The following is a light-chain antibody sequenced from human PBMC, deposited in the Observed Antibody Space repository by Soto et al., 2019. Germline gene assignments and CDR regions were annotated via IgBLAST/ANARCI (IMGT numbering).Light chain of an antibody. V-gene: IGKV3-15*01. CDR1: QSVSSN. CDR3: KDYNNWQWT. CDR2: GAY. Sequence: EIVMTQSPATLSVSPGERATLSCRASQSVSSNLAWYQKKAGQANRLIIYGAYTRATAIKARFSGSGSGTEFTLTIRSMQSEDFAVYFCKDYNNWQWTCG. J-gene: IGKJ1*01.